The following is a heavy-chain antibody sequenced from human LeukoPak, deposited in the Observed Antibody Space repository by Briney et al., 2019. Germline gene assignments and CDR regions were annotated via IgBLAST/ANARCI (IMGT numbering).Heavy chain of an antibody. Sequence: PSETLSLTCTVSGGSISSSSYYWGWIRQPPGKGLEWIGSIYYSGSTYYNPSLRSRVTISVDTSKNQFSLKLSSVTAADTAVYYCARRPGGYKGFGEYYFDYWGQGTLVTVSS. CDR1: GGSISSSSYY. J-gene: IGHJ4*02. CDR3: ARRPGGYKGFGEYYFDY. CDR2: IYYSGST. D-gene: IGHD5-24*01. V-gene: IGHV4-39*01.